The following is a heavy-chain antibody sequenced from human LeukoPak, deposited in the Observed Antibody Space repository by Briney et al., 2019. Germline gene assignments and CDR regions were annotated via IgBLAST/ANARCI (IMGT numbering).Heavy chain of an antibody. CDR2: IKQDGSEK. V-gene: IGHV3-7*01. D-gene: IGHD3-3*01. CDR1: GFTFSAYW. Sequence: GGSLRLSCAASGFTFSAYWMSWVRQAPGKGLEWVANIKQDGSEKYYVDSVKGRFTISRDNAKNSLYLQMNSLRAEDTAVYYCARDLFGVVIMGYFDYWGQGTLVTVSS. CDR3: ARDLFGVVIMGYFDY. J-gene: IGHJ4*02.